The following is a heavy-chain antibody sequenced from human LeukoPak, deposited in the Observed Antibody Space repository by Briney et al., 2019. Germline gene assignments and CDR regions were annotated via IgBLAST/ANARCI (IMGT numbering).Heavy chain of an antibody. CDR2: ISYDGSNK. D-gene: IGHD3-22*01. J-gene: IGHJ4*02. V-gene: IGHV3-30*03. CDR1: GFTFSSYA. CDR3: ARGEYYSDTSSYFDY. Sequence: GGSLGLSCAASGFTFSSYAMSWVRQAPGKGLEWVAVISYDGSNKYYADSVKGRFTISRDNSKDTLFVQMSSLRAEDTAVYYCARGEYYSDTSSYFDYWGQGTLVTVSS.